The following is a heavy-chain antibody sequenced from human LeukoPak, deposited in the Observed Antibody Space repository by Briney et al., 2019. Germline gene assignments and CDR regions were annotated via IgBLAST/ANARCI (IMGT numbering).Heavy chain of an antibody. V-gene: IGHV3-30-3*01. D-gene: IGHD3-16*02. CDR3: ARDPAGDLEGVIVAYFDY. CDR2: XXYDXSNK. J-gene: IGHJ4*02. Sequence: VXXYDXSNKYYADSVKGRFTISRDNSKNTLYLQMNSLRAEDTAVYYCARDPAGDLEGVIVAYFDYWGQGTLVTVSS.